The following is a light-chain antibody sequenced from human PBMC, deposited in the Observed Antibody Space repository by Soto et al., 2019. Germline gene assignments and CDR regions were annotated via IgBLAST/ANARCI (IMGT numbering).Light chain of an antibody. CDR1: QSVRSK. V-gene: IGKV3-15*01. CDR3: QQLKSYVT. Sequence: EVVMTQSPDTLSVSPGETVTLSCRASQSVRSKLAWYQQKPGQAPRLFIYGASTRATGIPARFSGSGSGTEFTLTISSLQPEDFATYYCQQLKSYVTFGQGTRLEIK. CDR2: GAS. J-gene: IGKJ5*01.